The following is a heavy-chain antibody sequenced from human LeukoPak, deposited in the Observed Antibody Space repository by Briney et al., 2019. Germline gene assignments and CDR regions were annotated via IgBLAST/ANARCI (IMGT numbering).Heavy chain of an antibody. J-gene: IGHJ4*02. CDR3: ASGGY. CDR2: IYYSGST. CDR1: GGSFSGYY. D-gene: IGHD3-10*01. V-gene: IGHV4-59*01. Sequence: SETLSLTCAVYGGSFSGYYWSWIRQPPGKGLEWIGYIYYSGSTNYNPSLKSRVTISVDTSKNQFSLKLSSVTAADTAVYYCASGGYWGQGTLVTVSS.